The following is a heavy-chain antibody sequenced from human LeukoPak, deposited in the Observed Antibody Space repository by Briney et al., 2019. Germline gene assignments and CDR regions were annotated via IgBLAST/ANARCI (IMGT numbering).Heavy chain of an antibody. J-gene: IGHJ6*02. CDR3: AWYSSSWLGYYYYYYGMDV. CDR1: GFTVSSNY. D-gene: IGHD6-13*01. V-gene: IGHV3-66*01. CDR2: IYSGGST. Sequence: GGSLRLSCAASGFTVSSNYMSWVRQAPGKGLEWVSVIYSGGSTYYADSVKGRFTISRGNSKNTLYLQMNSLRAEDTAVYYCAWYSSSWLGYYYYYYGMDVWGQGTTVTVSS.